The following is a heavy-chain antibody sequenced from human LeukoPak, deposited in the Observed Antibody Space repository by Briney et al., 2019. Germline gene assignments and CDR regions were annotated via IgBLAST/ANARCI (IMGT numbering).Heavy chain of an antibody. CDR2: IYYRGDV. J-gene: IGHJ4*02. D-gene: IGHD1-14*01. CDR3: ARHEPLGRGAWDY. V-gene: IGHV4-59*08. Sequence: SETLPLTCTVSGASLSSYYWSWIRQPPGKGLEWIGYIYYRGDVDSNPSLKSRVTVSLDTSRNQFFLMLTSVTAADTAVYYCARHEPLGRGAWDYWGQGILVTVSS. CDR1: GASLSSYY.